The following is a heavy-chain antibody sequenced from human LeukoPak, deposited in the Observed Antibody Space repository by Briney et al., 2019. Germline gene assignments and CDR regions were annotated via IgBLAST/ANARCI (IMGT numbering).Heavy chain of an antibody. CDR1: GGSFSGYY. Sequence: SETLSLTCAVYGGSFSGYYWSWIRQPPGKGLEWIGSIYHSGSTYYNPSLKSRVTISVDASKNQFSLKLSSVTAADTAVYYCAREPGYSSGWYDQEYFQHWGQGTLVTVSS. D-gene: IGHD6-19*01. CDR2: IYHSGST. V-gene: IGHV4-34*01. J-gene: IGHJ1*01. CDR3: AREPGYSSGWYDQEYFQH.